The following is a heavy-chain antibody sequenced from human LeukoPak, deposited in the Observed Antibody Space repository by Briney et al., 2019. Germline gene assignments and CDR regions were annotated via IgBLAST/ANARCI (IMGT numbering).Heavy chain of an antibody. Sequence: GASVKVSCKASGYTFTGYYMHWVRQAPGQGLEWMGWINPNSGGTNYALKFQGRVTMTRDTSISTAYMELSRLRSDDTAVYYCAREGEDGDYGEYWGQGTLVTVSS. CDR2: INPNSGGT. CDR3: AREGEDGDYGEY. J-gene: IGHJ4*02. CDR1: GYTFTGYY. D-gene: IGHD4-17*01. V-gene: IGHV1-2*02.